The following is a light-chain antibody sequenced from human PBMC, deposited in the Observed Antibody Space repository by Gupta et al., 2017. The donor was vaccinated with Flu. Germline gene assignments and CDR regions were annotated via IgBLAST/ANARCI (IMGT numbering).Light chain of an antibody. Sequence: QPVLTQPPSASASLGASVTLTCTLSSGDSNYKVDWYQQRPGKGPRFVMRVGTGGIVGSKGDGIPDRFSVLGSGLNRYLTIKNIQEEDESDYHCGADHGSGSNSCVFGTGTKVTVL. V-gene: IGLV9-49*01. J-gene: IGLJ1*01. CDR2: VGTGGIVG. CDR1: SGDSNYK. CDR3: GADHGSGSNSCV.